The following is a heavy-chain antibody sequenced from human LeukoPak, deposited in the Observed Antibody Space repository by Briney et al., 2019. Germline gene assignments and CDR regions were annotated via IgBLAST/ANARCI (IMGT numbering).Heavy chain of an antibody. Sequence: GGSLRLSCTASGFSLSGYWMSWVRQAPGQGREWVANIGKDGSWIHYADSVKGRFTISRDNAKNSLSLQMNSLRADDTAIYYCARDLDFYATDYWGQGTLVTVSS. CDR1: GFSLSGYW. V-gene: IGHV3-7*01. D-gene: IGHD2/OR15-2a*01. CDR2: IGKDGSWI. CDR3: ARDLDFYATDY. J-gene: IGHJ4*02.